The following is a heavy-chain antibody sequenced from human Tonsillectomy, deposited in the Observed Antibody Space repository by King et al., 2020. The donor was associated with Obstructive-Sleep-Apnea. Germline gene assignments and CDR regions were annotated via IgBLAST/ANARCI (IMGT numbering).Heavy chain of an antibody. CDR1: GGSISSGGYY. Sequence: QLQESGPGLVKPSQTLSLTCTVSGGSISSGGYYWSWIRQHPGKGLEWIGYIYYSGSTYYNPSLKSRVTISLDTSKNQFSLKLSSVTAADTAVYYCAGDQIRRDFDWLLHYYYYYGMDVWGQGTTVTVSS. J-gene: IGHJ6*02. CDR3: AGDQIRRDFDWLLHYYYYYGMDV. V-gene: IGHV4-31*03. D-gene: IGHD3-9*01. CDR2: IYYSGST.